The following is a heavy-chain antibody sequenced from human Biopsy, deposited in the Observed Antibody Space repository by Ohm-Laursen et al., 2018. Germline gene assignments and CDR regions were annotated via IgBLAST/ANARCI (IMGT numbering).Heavy chain of an antibody. CDR1: GFRFDDYG. Sequence: SLRFSCAASGFRFDDYGMQWVRQAPGKGLEWVSGISWSSGTIGYADSVKGRFTVSRDNAKNSLFLQMNSLRVEDTALYYCVKSAYSSGFWEAPDYWGQGTLVTVSS. CDR2: ISWSSGTI. CDR3: VKSAYSSGFWEAPDY. V-gene: IGHV3-9*01. J-gene: IGHJ4*02. D-gene: IGHD6-19*01.